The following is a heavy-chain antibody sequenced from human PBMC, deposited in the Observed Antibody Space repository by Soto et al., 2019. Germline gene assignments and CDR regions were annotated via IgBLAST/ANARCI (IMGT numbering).Heavy chain of an antibody. CDR1: GFTFSSYG. Sequence: HPGGSLRLSCAASGFTFSSYGMHWVRQAPGKGLEWVAVIWYDGSNKYYADSVKGRFTISRDNSKNTLYLQMNSLRAEDTAVYYCARCYYDMSGYYTFGYYGMDVWGQGTTVTVSS. CDR2: IWYDGSNK. CDR3: ARCYYDMSGYYTFGYYGMDV. V-gene: IGHV3-33*01. D-gene: IGHD3-22*01. J-gene: IGHJ6*01.